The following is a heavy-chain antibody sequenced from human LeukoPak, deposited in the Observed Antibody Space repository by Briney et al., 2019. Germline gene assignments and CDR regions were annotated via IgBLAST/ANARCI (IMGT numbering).Heavy chain of an antibody. CDR2: ISADSRT. J-gene: IGHJ4*02. D-gene: IGHD1-26*01. Sequence: GSSLRLSCAASGISVSGNFMSWVRQAPGKGLDCVSVISADSRTYYADSVKGRFTISRDDSKNTVYLQMNSLRAEDTAIYYCARVPGVAPTIVDYWGQGTLVTVSS. CDR1: GISVSGNF. V-gene: IGHV3-53*01. CDR3: ARVPGVAPTIVDY.